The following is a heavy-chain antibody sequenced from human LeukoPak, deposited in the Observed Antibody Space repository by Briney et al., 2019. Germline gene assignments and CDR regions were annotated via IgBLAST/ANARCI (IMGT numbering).Heavy chain of an antibody. D-gene: IGHD6-19*01. CDR3: ARGYTSGWYLYFDP. Sequence: SETLSLTCTVSGGSISDYYWSWIGQPPGKGLEWIGYIDDSGNTNYNYMPSLTSRITISVDMFNNQVSLRLGAVTAADTAVYFCARGYTSGWYLYFDPWGQGILVTVSS. J-gene: IGHJ5*02. V-gene: IGHV4-59*12. CDR1: GGSISDYY. CDR2: IDDSGNT.